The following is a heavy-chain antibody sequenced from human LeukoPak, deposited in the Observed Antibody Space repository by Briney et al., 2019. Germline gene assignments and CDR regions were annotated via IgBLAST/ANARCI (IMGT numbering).Heavy chain of an antibody. Sequence: ASVKVSCKASGYTFTSYGISWVRQAPGQGLEWMGWISAYNGNTNYAQKLQGRVAMTTDTSTSTAYMELRSLRSDDTAVYYCARSDIVATISDYWGKGTLGTVSA. CDR3: ARSDIVATISDY. J-gene: IGHJ4*02. D-gene: IGHD5-12*01. CDR1: GYTFTSYG. CDR2: ISAYNGNT. V-gene: IGHV1-18*01.